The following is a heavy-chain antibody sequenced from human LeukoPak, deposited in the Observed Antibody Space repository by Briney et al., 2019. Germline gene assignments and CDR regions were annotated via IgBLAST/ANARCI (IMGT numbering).Heavy chain of an antibody. J-gene: IGHJ4*02. V-gene: IGHV7-4-1*02. CDR2: INTNTGNP. CDR1: GYTFTSYA. CDR3: ASSHSSGWYGVGYFDY. Sequence: ASVKVSCKASGYTFTSYAMNWVRQAPGQGLEWMGWINTNTGNPTYAQGFTGRFVFSLDTSVSTAYLQISSLKAEDTAVYYCASSHSSGWYGVGYFDYWGQGTLVTVSS. D-gene: IGHD6-19*01.